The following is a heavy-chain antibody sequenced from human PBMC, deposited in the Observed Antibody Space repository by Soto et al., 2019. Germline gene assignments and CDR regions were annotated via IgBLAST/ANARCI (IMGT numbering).Heavy chain of an antibody. CDR1: GDSISSTIYS. D-gene: IGHD3-10*01. CDR2: ISYNANT. CDR3: ARDIGKLSYYYGSGGDYYGMDV. V-gene: IGHV4-39*07. Sequence: SETLSLTCTVSGDSISSTIYSWVLIRQPPGKGLEYIGTISYNANTYYNPSLMSRVTMSVDTSKNQFSLKLSSVTAADTAVYYCARDIGKLSYYYGSGGDYYGMDVWGQGTTVTVSS. J-gene: IGHJ6*02.